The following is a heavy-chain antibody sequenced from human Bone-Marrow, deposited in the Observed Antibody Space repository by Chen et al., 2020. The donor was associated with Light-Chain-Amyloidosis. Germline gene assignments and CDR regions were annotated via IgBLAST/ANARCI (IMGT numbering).Heavy chain of an antibody. CDR2: FYHGGSP. J-gene: IGHJ4*02. Sequence: QLQLQESGPGLVKPSETLSLTCAVSGFSIRNSYFWGWIRQPPGKGLEWIGVLDFYHGGSPYYSPSLKSRVTITADTAKNQFSLNLTTVTAADTATYYCARGAVGGTTGVWGQGTLVTVSS. V-gene: IGHV4-38-2*01. CDR3: ARGAVGGTTGV. D-gene: IGHD1-26*01. CDR1: GFSIRNSYF.